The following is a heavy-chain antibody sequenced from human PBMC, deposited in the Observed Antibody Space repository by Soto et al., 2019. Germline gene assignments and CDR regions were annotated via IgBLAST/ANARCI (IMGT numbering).Heavy chain of an antibody. J-gene: IGHJ4*02. CDR1: GGSISSSSYY. CDR3: ARISLSSSWYRRYYFDY. CDR2: IYYSGST. D-gene: IGHD6-13*01. Sequence: KASETLSLTCTVSGGSISSSSYYWGWIRQPPGKGLEWIGSIYYSGSTYYNPSLKSRVTISKDTSKNQVVLTMTNMDPVDTATYYCARISLSSSWYRRYYFDYWGQGTLVTVSS. V-gene: IGHV4-39*06.